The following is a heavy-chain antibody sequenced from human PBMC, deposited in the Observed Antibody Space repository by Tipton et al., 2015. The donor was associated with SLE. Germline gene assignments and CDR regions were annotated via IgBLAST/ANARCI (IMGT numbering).Heavy chain of an antibody. CDR2: IYTSGAT. CDR3: ARDLAVFGVVPFNYMDI. V-gene: IGHV4-61*02. J-gene: IGHJ6*03. CDR1: GASINSGTYY. D-gene: IGHD3-3*01. Sequence: TLSLTCAVSGASINSGTYYWNWIRHPAGKGLEWIGRIYTSGATNYSPSFESRITISLDMSKNQFSLKLSSVTVADTAVYYCARDLAVFGVVPFNYMDIWGKGTTVTVSS.